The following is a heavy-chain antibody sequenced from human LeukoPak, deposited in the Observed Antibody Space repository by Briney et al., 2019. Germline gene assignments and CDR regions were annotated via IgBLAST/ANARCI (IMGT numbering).Heavy chain of an antibody. Sequence: MAWETLSLTCTVSGGSISSYYWSWIRQPPGKGLEWIGYIYYSGSTNYNPSLKSRVTISVDTSKNQFSLKLSSVTAADTAVYYCARAPIRFLERIYMDVWGKGTTVTVSS. CDR2: IYYSGST. CDR3: ARAPIRFLERIYMDV. J-gene: IGHJ6*03. V-gene: IGHV4-59*01. CDR1: GGSISSYY. D-gene: IGHD3-3*01.